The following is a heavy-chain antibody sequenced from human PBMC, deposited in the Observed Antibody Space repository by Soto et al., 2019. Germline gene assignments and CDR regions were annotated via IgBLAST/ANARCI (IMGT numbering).Heavy chain of an antibody. J-gene: IGHJ3*02. CDR1: GGTFSSYT. CDR3: ANSDSSSSLGAFDI. CDR2: IIPILGIA. Sequence: GASVKVSCKASGGTFSSYTISWVRQAPGQGLEWMGRIIPILGIANYAQKFQGRVTITADKSTSTAYMELSSLRSEATAVYYCANSDSSSSLGAFDISGQAPMVTVSS. V-gene: IGHV1-69*02. D-gene: IGHD6-6*01.